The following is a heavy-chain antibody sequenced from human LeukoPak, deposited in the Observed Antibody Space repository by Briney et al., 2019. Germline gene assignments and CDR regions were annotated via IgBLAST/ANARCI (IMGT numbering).Heavy chain of an antibody. Sequence: GGSLRLSCAVSGFTLSDHYMDWVRQAPGKGLEWVSATSGSGGSTYYADSVKGRFTISRDNSKNTLYLQMNSLRAEDTAVYYCAKASYEKSPFDYWGQGTLVTVSS. CDR2: TSGSGGST. CDR1: GFTLSDHY. D-gene: IGHD3-16*01. J-gene: IGHJ4*02. V-gene: IGHV3-23*01. CDR3: AKASYEKSPFDY.